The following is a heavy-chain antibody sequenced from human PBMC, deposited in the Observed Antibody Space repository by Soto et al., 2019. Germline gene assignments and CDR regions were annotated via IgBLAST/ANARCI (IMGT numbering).Heavy chain of an antibody. D-gene: IGHD3-3*01. CDR1: GYTFTSYQ. V-gene: IGHV1-46*03. J-gene: IGHJ4*02. CDR2: INPSGGST. Sequence: GASVKVSCKASGYTFTSYQTHWVRQAPGQGLEWMGIINPSGGSTTYAQRFQGRVTMTRDTSTTTVYMELSSLRSEDTAMYYCVREIEYGQLLEDRKADYWGQGTLVTVSS. CDR3: VREIEYGQLLEDRKADY.